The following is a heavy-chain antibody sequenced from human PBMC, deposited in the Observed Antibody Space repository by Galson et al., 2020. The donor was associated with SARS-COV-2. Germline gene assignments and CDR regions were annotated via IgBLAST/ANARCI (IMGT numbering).Heavy chain of an antibody. Sequence: ASETLSLTCTVSGGSMSNYYWSWIRQPPGKGLEWIGYVYNSGVTNYNPSLKSRVTISLDTSKNQFSLNLSSVTAPDTAVYYCATLRGSWYYFDYWGQGTLVTVSS. J-gene: IGHJ4*02. CDR2: VYNSGVT. CDR1: GGSMSNYY. CDR3: ATLRGSWYYFDY. D-gene: IGHD6-13*01. V-gene: IGHV4-59*01.